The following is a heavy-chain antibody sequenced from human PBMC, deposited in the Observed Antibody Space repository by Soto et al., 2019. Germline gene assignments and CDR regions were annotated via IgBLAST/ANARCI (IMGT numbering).Heavy chain of an antibody. CDR2: IYYSGST. D-gene: IGHD6-19*01. CDR3: ASLFIAVVGY. J-gene: IGHJ4*02. CDR1: GGCISSSSYY. Sequence: QLQLQESGPGLVKPSETLSLTCTVSGGCISSSSYYWGWIRQPPGKGLEWIGSIYYSGSTYYNPSLKCRVTISVDTSKNQFSLKLSSVTAGDTAVYYCASLFIAVVGYWGQGTLVTVSS. V-gene: IGHV4-39*01.